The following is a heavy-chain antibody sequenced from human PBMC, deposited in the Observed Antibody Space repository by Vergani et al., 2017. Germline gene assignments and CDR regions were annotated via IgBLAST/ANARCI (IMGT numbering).Heavy chain of an antibody. V-gene: IGHV3-23*04. CDR2: VSGSSATP. CDR3: TXGSRVYTGYFFDY. CDR1: GFSFPGYA. Sequence: EVRLVESGGGLVKPGGSLRLSCEASGFSFPGYAMSWVRQAPGKGLEWVSSVSGSSATPYYADSVKGRFIISRDNSKNTLHLQMNSLRADDTAVYYCTXGSRVYTGYFFDYWGQGTLATVSS. D-gene: IGHD5-12*01. J-gene: IGHJ4*02.